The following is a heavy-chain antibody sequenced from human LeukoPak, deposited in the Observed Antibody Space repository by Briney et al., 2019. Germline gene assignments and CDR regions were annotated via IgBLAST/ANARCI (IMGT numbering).Heavy chain of an antibody. J-gene: IGHJ5*02. D-gene: IGHD6-6*01. Sequence: KSGGSLRLSCAAPGFTFSSYSMNWVRQAPGKGLEWVSSISSSSSYIYYADSVKGRFTISRDNAKNSLYLQMNSLRAEDTAVYYCARGGVDDSSSSRGWFDPWGQGTLVTVSS. CDR3: ARGGVDDSSSSRGWFDP. CDR2: ISSSSSYI. CDR1: GFTFSSYS. V-gene: IGHV3-21*01.